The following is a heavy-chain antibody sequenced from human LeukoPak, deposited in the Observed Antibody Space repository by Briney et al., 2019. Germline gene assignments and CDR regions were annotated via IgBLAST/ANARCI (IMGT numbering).Heavy chain of an antibody. V-gene: IGHV1-2*04. D-gene: IGHD6-19*01. CDR3: AREWKAVAGTDYYYYYGMDV. Sequence: ASVKVSCKASGYTFAGYYMHWVRQAPGQGLEWMGWINPNSGGTNYAQKFQGWVIMTRDTSISTAYMELSRLRSDDTAVYYCAREWKAVAGTDYYYYYGMDVWGQGTTVTVSS. CDR2: INPNSGGT. J-gene: IGHJ6*02. CDR1: GYTFAGYY.